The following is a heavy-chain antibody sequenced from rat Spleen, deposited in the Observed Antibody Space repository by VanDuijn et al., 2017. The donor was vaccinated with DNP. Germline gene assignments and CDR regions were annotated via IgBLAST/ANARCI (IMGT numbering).Heavy chain of an antibody. V-gene: IGHV5S23*01. CDR3: ARLEMDY. Sequence: EVQLVESGGGLVQPGRSLKLSCAASGFTFSDYNMAWVRQAPKKGLEWVASITTGGYNTYYRDSVKGRFKISRDNAKNTQYLQMDSLKSEDTATYYCARLEMDYWGQGVMVTVSS. J-gene: IGHJ2*01. CDR1: GFTFSDYN. CDR2: ITTGGYNT.